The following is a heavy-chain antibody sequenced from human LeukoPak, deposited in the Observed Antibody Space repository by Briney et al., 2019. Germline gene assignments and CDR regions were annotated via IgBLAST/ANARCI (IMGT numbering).Heavy chain of an antibody. J-gene: IGHJ3*01. Sequence: GASVKVSCKASGYTFTSTGICWVRQAPGQGLEWVGWVSAYNGNTNYAQKSRGRVTMTRDTSTNTAYMELRSLRSDDTAVYFCARDAPRWRNAFDFWGQGTMVTVSS. V-gene: IGHV1-18*01. CDR2: VSAYNGNT. CDR1: GYTFTSTG. D-gene: IGHD4-23*01. CDR3: ARDAPRWRNAFDF.